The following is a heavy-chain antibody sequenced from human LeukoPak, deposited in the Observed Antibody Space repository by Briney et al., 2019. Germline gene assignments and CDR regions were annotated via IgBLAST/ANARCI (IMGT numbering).Heavy chain of an antibody. CDR1: GGSFSGYY. V-gene: IGHV4-34*01. D-gene: IGHD2-2*01. J-gene: IGHJ4*02. CDR3: ARRGDIVVVPAAIGYFDY. Sequence: SETLSLTCAVYGGSFSGYYWSWIRQPPGKGLEWIGEINHSGSTNCNPSLKSRVTISVDTSKNQFSLKLSSVTAADTAVYYCARRGDIVVVPAAIGYFDYWGQGTLVTVSS. CDR2: INHSGST.